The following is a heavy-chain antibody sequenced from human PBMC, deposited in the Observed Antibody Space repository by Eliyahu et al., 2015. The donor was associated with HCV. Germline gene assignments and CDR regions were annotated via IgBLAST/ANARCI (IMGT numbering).Heavy chain of an antibody. CDR2: IYYSGST. Sequence: QVQLQESGPGLVKPSETLSLTCXVSGGSISSHYWSWXRQPPGKGLEWIGYIYYSGSTNYNPSLRSRVSISVDTSKNQFSLKLNSVTAADTAVYYCARDQYGMDVWGQGTTVTVS. J-gene: IGHJ6*02. V-gene: IGHV4-59*11. CDR1: GGSISSHY. CDR3: ARDQYGMDV.